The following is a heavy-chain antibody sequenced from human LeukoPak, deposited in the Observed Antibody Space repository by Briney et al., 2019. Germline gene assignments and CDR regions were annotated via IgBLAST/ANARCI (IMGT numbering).Heavy chain of an antibody. CDR2: ISGSGGST. Sequence: GGSLRLSCAASGFTFNSFAMSWVRQAPGEGLEWVSAISGSGGSTYYADSVKGRFTISRDNSKNTLYLQMNSLRAEDTAVYYCAKDLDGYSSSWYSRAEYFQHWGQGTLVTVSS. J-gene: IGHJ1*01. V-gene: IGHV3-23*01. CDR3: AKDLDGYSSSWYSRAEYFQH. D-gene: IGHD6-13*01. CDR1: GFTFNSFA.